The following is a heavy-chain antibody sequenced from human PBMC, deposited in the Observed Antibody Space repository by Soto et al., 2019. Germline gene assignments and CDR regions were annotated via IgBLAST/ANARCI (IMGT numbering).Heavy chain of an antibody. CDR3: TTGPLRFLEWLFIGMDV. V-gene: IGHV3-15*01. Sequence: GALRLSCAASGFTFSNAWMSWVRQAPGKGLEWVGRIKSKTDGGTTDYAAPVKGRFTISRDDSKNTLYLQMNSLKTEDTAVYYCTTGPLRFLEWLFIGMDVWGQGTTVTVSS. J-gene: IGHJ6*02. CDR1: GFTFSNAW. D-gene: IGHD3-3*01. CDR2: IKSKTDGGTT.